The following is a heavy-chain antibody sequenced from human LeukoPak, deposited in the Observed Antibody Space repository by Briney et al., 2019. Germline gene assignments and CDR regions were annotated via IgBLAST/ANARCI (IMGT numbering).Heavy chain of an antibody. CDR3: AKDVGLYYDSSGLDY. V-gene: IGHV3-9*03. CDR2: ISWNSGSI. D-gene: IGHD3-22*01. J-gene: IGHJ4*02. Sequence: GRSLRLSCAASGFTFDDYAMHWVRQAPGKGLEWVSGISWNSGSIDYADSVKGRITISRDNAKNSLYLQMNSLRAEDMALYYCAKDVGLYYDSSGLDYWGQGTLVTVSS. CDR1: GFTFDDYA.